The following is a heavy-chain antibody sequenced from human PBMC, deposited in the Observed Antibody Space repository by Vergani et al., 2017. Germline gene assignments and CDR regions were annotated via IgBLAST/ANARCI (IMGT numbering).Heavy chain of an antibody. CDR1: GYSFTSYW. Sequence: EVQLVQSGAEVKKPGESLKISCKGSGYSFTSYWIGWVRQMPGKGLEGMGIIYPVDSDTRYSPSFQGQVTSSADKSISTAYLQWSSLKASDTAMYYWAADSSGSHDAFDIWGQGTMVTVSS. CDR3: AADSSGSHDAFDI. J-gene: IGHJ3*02. D-gene: IGHD3-22*01. CDR2: IYPVDSDT. V-gene: IGHV5-51*01.